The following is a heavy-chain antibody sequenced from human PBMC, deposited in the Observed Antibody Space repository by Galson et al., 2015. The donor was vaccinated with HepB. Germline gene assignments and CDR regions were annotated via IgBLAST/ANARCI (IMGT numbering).Heavy chain of an antibody. J-gene: IGHJ5*02. CDR1: GYTFTSYA. D-gene: IGHD3-10*01. V-gene: IGHV1-3*01. CDR3: ARDYLELWFGSPSWFDP. Sequence: SVKVSCKASGYTFTSYAMHWVRQAPGQRLEWMGWINAGNGNTKYSQKFQGRVTITRDTSASTAYMELSSLRSEDTAVYYCARDYLELWFGSPSWFDPWGQGTLVTVSS. CDR2: INAGNGNT.